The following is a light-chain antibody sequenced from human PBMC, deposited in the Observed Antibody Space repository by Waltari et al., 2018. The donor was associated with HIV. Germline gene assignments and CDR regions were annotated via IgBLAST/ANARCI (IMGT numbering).Light chain of an antibody. CDR1: QSLSTS. CDR3: QQRSNWPPGYT. V-gene: IGKV3-11*01. CDR2: DTS. Sequence: EIVLTQSPATLSLSPGERATLSCRASQSLSTSLAWYQQKPGQAPRLLFYDTSKRATGTPARFSGSGSGTDFTLTISALEPEDFALYYCQQRSNWPPGYTFGQGTRLE. J-gene: IGKJ2*01.